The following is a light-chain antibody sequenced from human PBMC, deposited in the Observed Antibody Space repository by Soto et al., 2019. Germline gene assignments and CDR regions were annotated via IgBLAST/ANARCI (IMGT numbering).Light chain of an antibody. V-gene: IGLV2-14*01. J-gene: IGLJ1*01. Sequence: QSVLAQPASVSGSPGQSITISCTGTSSDVGNYKYVSWYQQHPGKAPKLMIYEVSNRPSGVSNRFSGSKSGNTASLTISGLQAEDETDYYFLSYTSSGTYVFGTGTKVTLL. CDR1: SSDVGNYKY. CDR2: EVS. CDR3: LSYTSSGTYV.